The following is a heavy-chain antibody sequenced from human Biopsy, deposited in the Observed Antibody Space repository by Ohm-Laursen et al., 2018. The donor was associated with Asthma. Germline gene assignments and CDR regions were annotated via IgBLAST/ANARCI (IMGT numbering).Heavy chain of an antibody. J-gene: IGHJ4*02. CDR2: IYSGGGT. CDR3: ARGDSSNWSHYYFDY. Sequence: SLRLSCAASGFTVSTNGMSWVRQPPGKGLEWVSVIYSGGGTYYADSVRGRFTISRDHSKNTLYLQMHSLRAEDTAVYYCARGDSSNWSHYYFDYWGQGTLVTVSS. V-gene: IGHV3-53*01. D-gene: IGHD3-22*01. CDR1: GFTVSTNG.